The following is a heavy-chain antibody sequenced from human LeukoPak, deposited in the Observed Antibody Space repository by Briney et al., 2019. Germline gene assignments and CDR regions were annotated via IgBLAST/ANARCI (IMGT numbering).Heavy chain of an antibody. J-gene: IGHJ4*02. D-gene: IGHD3-3*01. CDR3: ARVNYDFWSGYLLDY. CDR1: GGSISSYY. V-gene: IGHV4-59*01. CDR2: IYYSGST. Sequence: KPSETLSLTCTVSGGSISSYYWSWIRQPPGKGLEWIGYIYYSGSTNYNPSLKSRVTISVDTSKNQFSLKLSSVTAADTAVYYCARVNYDFWSGYLLDYWGQGTLVTVSS.